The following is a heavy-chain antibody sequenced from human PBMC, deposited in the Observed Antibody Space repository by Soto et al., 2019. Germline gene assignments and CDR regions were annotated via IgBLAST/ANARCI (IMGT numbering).Heavy chain of an antibody. D-gene: IGHD1-20*01. CDR3: AKDLRYKWNPAAQGGLDY. CDR2: ISGGGAAP. CDR1: GFTFSNYA. J-gene: IGHJ4*02. V-gene: IGHV3-23*01. Sequence: GWSLRLSCEASGFTFSNYAMSLVRQAPGKGLEWVSSISGGGAAPYYVDSVKGRFTISRDNIKITLYLQMNNLRAEDTGVYYCAKDLRYKWNPAAQGGLDYWGQGILVTVSS.